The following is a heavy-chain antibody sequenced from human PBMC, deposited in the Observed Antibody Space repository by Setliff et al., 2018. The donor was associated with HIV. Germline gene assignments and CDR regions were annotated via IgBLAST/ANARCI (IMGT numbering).Heavy chain of an antibody. CDR2: IDHRGRP. V-gene: IGHV4-39*07. Sequence: SETLSLTCTVSGGSISSGDYYWSWIRQPPGKGPEWIGEIDHRGRPKYNPSLNSRVTMSVDKSRNQFSLKVSSVTAADTAVYYCARVSCSSWYSIPRYYYYSMDVWGNGTTVTVSS. J-gene: IGHJ6*03. CDR1: GGSISSGDYY. CDR3: ARVSCSSWYSIPRYYYYSMDV. D-gene: IGHD6-13*01.